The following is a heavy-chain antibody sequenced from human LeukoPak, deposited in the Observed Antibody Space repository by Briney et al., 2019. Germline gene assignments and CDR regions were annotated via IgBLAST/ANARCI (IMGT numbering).Heavy chain of an antibody. D-gene: IGHD6-25*01. CDR2: IFYGGTT. CDR1: GDSISSYY. Sequence: SETLSLTCTVSGDSISSYYWSWIRQPPGKGLEWIGYIFYGGTTNYNPSPKSRVTISVDMSKNQFSLRLSSVTAADTAVYYCARDPHSSGWQNWFDPWGQGTLVTVSS. J-gene: IGHJ5*02. CDR3: ARDPHSSGWQNWFDP. V-gene: IGHV4-59*01.